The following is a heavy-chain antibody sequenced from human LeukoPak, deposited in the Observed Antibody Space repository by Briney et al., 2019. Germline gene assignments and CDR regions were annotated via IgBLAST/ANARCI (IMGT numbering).Heavy chain of an antibody. CDR3: ATRIAAAGTPFDY. D-gene: IGHD6-13*01. J-gene: IGHJ4*02. Sequence: PSETLSLTCTVSGGSISSGSYYWGWIRQPPGKGLEWIGSVYFTGSTYYSPSLTSRVTISVDTSKNQFSLKLSSVTAADTAVYYCATRIAAAGTPFDYWGQGTLVTVSS. V-gene: IGHV4-39*07. CDR1: GGSISSGSYY. CDR2: VYFTGST.